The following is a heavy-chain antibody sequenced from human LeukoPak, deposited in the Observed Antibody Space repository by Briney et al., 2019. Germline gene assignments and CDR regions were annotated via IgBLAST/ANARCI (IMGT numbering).Heavy chain of an antibody. CDR2: IRYDGSNK. V-gene: IGHV3-30*02. Sequence: GGSLRLSCAASGFTFSSYGMHWVRQAPGKGLEWVAFIRYDGSNKYYADSVKGRFTISRDNSKNTLYLQMNSLRAEDTAVYYCAKVHRGSSFFAGPFDYWGQGTLVTVSS. CDR3: AKVHRGSSFFAGPFDY. CDR1: GFTFSSYG. D-gene: IGHD1-26*01. J-gene: IGHJ4*02.